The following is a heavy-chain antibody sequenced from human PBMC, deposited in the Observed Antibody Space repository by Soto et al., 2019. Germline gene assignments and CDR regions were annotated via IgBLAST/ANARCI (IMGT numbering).Heavy chain of an antibody. CDR1: GGSLMNYC. V-gene: IGHV4-30-4*01. J-gene: IGHJ4*02. CDR2: ISYSGTT. D-gene: IGHD4-17*01. Sequence: PSETLSLTCTVSGGSLMNYCWSWIRQPPGKGLEWIGFISYSGTTHYSASLRSRVSISVDTSKNQFSLDLSSVTAADTAVYYCATMGTPVTGLYYFDYWGQGTLVTVSS. CDR3: ATMGTPVTGLYYFDY.